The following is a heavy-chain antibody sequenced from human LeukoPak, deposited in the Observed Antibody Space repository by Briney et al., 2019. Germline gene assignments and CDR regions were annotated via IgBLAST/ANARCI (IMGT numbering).Heavy chain of an antibody. J-gene: IGHJ4*02. Sequence: PGGSLRLSCAASGFIFSDYSMNWVRQAPGKGLEWISYVGIDSGNTKYADSVTGRFTISGDNAKKSLYLQMNSLRVEDTAVYYCARDYRFGFDNWGQGTLVTVSS. CDR3: ARDYRFGFDN. D-gene: IGHD3-10*01. V-gene: IGHV3-21*05. CDR1: GFIFSDYS. CDR2: VGIDSGNT.